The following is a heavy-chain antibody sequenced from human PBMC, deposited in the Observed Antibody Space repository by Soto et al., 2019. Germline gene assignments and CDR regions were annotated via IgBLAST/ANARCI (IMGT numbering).Heavy chain of an antibody. J-gene: IGHJ6*02. CDR1: GYTFPSYG. CDR3: ARDLPAMAG. V-gene: IGHV1-18*01. Sequence: QVQLVQSGAEVKKPGASVKVSCKASGYTFPSYGISWVRQAPGQGIEWMGWIRAYNGNTNYAEKLLGRVTMTTEASTSTAYMELGILRSDATAVYYYARDLPAMAGWGHGTTVTVSS. CDR2: IRAYNGNT.